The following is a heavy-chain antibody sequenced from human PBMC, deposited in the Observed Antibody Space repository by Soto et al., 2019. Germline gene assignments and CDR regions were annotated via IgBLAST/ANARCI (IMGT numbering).Heavy chain of an antibody. Sequence: ASAKVACTTSGFTLTRSYIDRVRHAPGQGLEWMGIINPSGGSTSYAQKFQGRVTVTRDTSTSTVYMELRSLRSEDTAVYYCASREDCSGGSCYDAFDLWGQGTMVTVSS. V-gene: IGHV1-46*01. CDR2: INPSGGST. J-gene: IGHJ3*01. D-gene: IGHD2-15*01. CDR3: ASREDCSGGSCYDAFDL. CDR1: GFTLTRSY.